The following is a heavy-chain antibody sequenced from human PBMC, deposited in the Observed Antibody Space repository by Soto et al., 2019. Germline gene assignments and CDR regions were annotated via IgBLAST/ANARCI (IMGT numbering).Heavy chain of an antibody. Sequence: GGSLRLSCAASGFTFSSYSMNWVRQAPGKGLEWVSYISSSSSTIYYADSVKGRFTISRDNAKNSLYLQMNSLRDEDTAVYYCARDGIVVVPAADYYYGMDVWGQGTTVTVSS. CDR2: ISSSSSTI. J-gene: IGHJ6*02. D-gene: IGHD2-2*01. CDR1: GFTFSSYS. CDR3: ARDGIVVVPAADYYYGMDV. V-gene: IGHV3-48*02.